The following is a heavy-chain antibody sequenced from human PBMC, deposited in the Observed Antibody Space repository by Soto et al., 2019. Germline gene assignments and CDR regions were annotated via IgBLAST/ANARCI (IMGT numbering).Heavy chain of an antibody. CDR2: ISGTSSYM. D-gene: IGHD2-2*01. V-gene: IGHV3-21*01. CDR1: GFTFSGYS. Sequence: EVQLVESGGGLVKPGGSLRLSCAASGFTFSGYSMNWVRQAPGKGLEWVSSISGTSSYMYYTDSVKGRFTISRDNAQNSLHLQMSSLRDEDTAVYYCAKGRDSSETTCYGVGDVWSRGTTVTVSS. CDR3: AKGRDSSETTCYGVGDV. J-gene: IGHJ6*04.